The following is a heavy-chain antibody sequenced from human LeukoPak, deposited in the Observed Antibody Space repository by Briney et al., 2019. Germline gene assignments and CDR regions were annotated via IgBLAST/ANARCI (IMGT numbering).Heavy chain of an antibody. CDR1: GGSIISNSYY. J-gene: IGHJ4*02. CDR3: ARDSGLLWFGDLDY. Sequence: SETLSLTCTVSGGSIISNSYYWSWIRQPPGKGLEWIGYIYYSGSTNYNPSLKSRVTISVDTSKNQFSLKLSSVTAADTAVYYCARDSGLLWFGDLDYWGQGTLVTVSS. CDR2: IYYSGST. V-gene: IGHV4-61*01. D-gene: IGHD3-10*01.